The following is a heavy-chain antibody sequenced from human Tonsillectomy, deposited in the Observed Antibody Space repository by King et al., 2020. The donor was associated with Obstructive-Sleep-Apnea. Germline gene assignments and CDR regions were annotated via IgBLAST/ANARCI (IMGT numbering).Heavy chain of an antibody. J-gene: IGHJ6*02. CDR1: GFIFSSYA. CDR2: ISYDGSSK. V-gene: IGHV3-30-3*01. CDR3: ARMPDTTMVNNAMDV. Sequence: QVQLVESGGGVVQPGTSLRLSCAASGFIFSSYAMHWVRQAPGKGLEWVAVISYDGSSKYYADSVKGRFTISRDNSRNTLYLQMNSLRAEDTAVYYCARMPDTTMVNNAMDVWGQGTTVTVSS. D-gene: IGHD5-18*01.